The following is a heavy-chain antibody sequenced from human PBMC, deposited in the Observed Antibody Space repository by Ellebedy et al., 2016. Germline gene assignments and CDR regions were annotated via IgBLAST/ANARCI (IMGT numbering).Heavy chain of an antibody. J-gene: IGHJ4*02. Sequence: GESLKISXAASGFTVGRNYMSWVRQAPGKGLEWVSVITDSGGNTNYADSVKGRFTISRDNSKNTLYLQMNSLRAEDTAVYYCAKRRSRLRTVDYWGQGTLVTVSS. D-gene: IGHD5-18*01. V-gene: IGHV3-23*01. CDR3: AKRRSRLRTVDY. CDR2: ITDSGGNT. CDR1: GFTVGRNY.